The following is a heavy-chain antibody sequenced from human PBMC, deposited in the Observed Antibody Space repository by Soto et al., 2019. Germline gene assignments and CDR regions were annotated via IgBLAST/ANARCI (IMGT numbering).Heavy chain of an antibody. D-gene: IGHD3-3*01. Sequence: GASVKVSCKASGGTFSSYRINWVRQAPGQGLEWVGGIVPIYRTADYAQKFQGRVTITADESARTSYMELRSLKSQDTAVYYCARDFGGFDPWGQGTLVTVSS. CDR1: GGTFSSYR. CDR2: IVPIYRTA. J-gene: IGHJ5*02. CDR3: ARDFGGFDP. V-gene: IGHV1-69*13.